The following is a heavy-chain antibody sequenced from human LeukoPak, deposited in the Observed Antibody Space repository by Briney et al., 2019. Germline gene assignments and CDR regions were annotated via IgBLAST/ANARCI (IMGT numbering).Heavy chain of an antibody. D-gene: IGHD3-10*01. J-gene: IGHJ3*02. CDR3: ARAGKIMISMVRGALVSRDGFDI. Sequence: ASVKVSCKASGYTFTGYYMQWVRQAPGQGLEWMGWINPNSGGTRYAQKFQDRVTMTRDTSISTAYMELSRLRSDDTAVYYCARAGKIMISMVRGALVSRDGFDIWGQGTMVTVSS. CDR2: INPNSGGT. V-gene: IGHV1-2*02. CDR1: GYTFTGYY.